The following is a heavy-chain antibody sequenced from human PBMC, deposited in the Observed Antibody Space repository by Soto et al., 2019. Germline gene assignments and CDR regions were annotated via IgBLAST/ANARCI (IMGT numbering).Heavy chain of an antibody. J-gene: IGHJ4*02. CDR2: IYTSGST. Sequence: PSETLSLTCTVSGGSISSYYWSWIRQPAGKGLEWIGRIYTSGSTNYNPSLKSRVTMSVDTSKNQFSLKLSSVTAADTAVYYCAIRALDSSGYDFDYWGQGTLVTVPQ. D-gene: IGHD3-22*01. V-gene: IGHV4-4*07. CDR3: AIRALDSSGYDFDY. CDR1: GGSISSYY.